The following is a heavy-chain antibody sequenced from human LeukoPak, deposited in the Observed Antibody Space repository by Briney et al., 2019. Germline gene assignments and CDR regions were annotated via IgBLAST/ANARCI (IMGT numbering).Heavy chain of an antibody. J-gene: IGHJ4*02. V-gene: IGHV4-38-2*02. D-gene: IGHD2-2*02. Sequence: SETLSLTCTVSGRSINNGYFWGWIRQPPGKGLEWIASIHHSGTASYNPSLESRVTISVDTSKNQFSLRLSSVTAADTAVYYCARGRGALGATVPAIFAVNFFDSWGQGTLGTVSS. CDR3: ARGRGALGATVPAIFAVNFFDS. CDR1: GRSINNGYF. CDR2: IHHSGTA.